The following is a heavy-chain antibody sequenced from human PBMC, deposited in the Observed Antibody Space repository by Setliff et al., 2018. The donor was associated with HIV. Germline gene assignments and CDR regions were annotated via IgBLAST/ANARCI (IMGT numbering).Heavy chain of an antibody. Sequence: ASVKVSCKAFGYTFTSYGISWARQAPGQGREWMGWINPNSGGPKYAQKFQGRVTMTRDTSTSTAYMELSRLRSDDTAVYYCARAGIYYGSSGYAFDNWGQVTMVTVSS. CDR3: ARAGIYYGSSGYAFDN. D-gene: IGHD3-22*01. J-gene: IGHJ3*02. V-gene: IGHV1-2*02. CDR2: INPNSGGP. CDR1: GYTFTSYG.